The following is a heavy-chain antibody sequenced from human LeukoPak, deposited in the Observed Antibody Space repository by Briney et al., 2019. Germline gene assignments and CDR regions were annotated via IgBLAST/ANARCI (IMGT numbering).Heavy chain of an antibody. CDR1: GGSISSGGYY. CDR3: ARDVGGPQTGAFDI. CDR2: IYHSGST. Sequence: SETLSLTCTVSGGSISSGGYYWSWIRQPPGKGLEWIGCIYHSGSTYYNPSLKSRVTISVDRSKNQFSLKLSSVTAADTAVYYCARDVGGPQTGAFDIWGQGTMVTVSS. V-gene: IGHV4-30-2*01. J-gene: IGHJ3*02. D-gene: IGHD3-16*01.